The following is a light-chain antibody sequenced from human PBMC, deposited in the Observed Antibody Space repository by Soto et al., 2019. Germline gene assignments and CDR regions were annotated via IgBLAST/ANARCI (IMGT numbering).Light chain of an antibody. V-gene: IGKV1-6*01. Sequence: AIQMTQSPSSLSASVGDRVTITCRASQGIRDDLGWYQQKPGRAPNLLIYATSSLQGGVPSRFSGSGSGTDFTLTISSLQPEDFATYYCLQDNSYPLTFGGGTKVDIK. CDR3: LQDNSYPLT. CDR1: QGIRDD. CDR2: ATS. J-gene: IGKJ4*01.